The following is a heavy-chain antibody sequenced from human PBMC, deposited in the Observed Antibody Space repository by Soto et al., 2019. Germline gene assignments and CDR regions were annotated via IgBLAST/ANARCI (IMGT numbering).Heavy chain of an antibody. CDR1: GFTFSSYW. J-gene: IGHJ6*03. V-gene: IGHV3-74*01. CDR2: INSDGSST. CDR3: ARGQFPYYYYYMDV. Sequence: GGSLRLSCAASGFTFSSYWMHWVRQAPGKGLVWVSRINSDGSSTSYADSVKGRFTISRDNAKNTLYLQMNSLRAEDMAVYYCARGQFPYYYYYMDVWGKGTTVTVSS.